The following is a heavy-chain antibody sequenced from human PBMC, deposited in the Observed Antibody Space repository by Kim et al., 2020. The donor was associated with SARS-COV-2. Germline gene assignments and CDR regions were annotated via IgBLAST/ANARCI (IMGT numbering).Heavy chain of an antibody. J-gene: IGHJ4*02. D-gene: IGHD6-13*01. CDR2: IIPIFGTA. Sequence: SVKVSCKASGGTFSSYAISWVRQAPGQGLEWMGGIIPIFGTANYAQKFQGRVTITADESTSTAYMELSSLRSEDTAVYYCARDREQLSRIRGPWDYWGQGTLVTVSS. CDR3: ARDREQLSRIRGPWDY. CDR1: GGTFSSYA. V-gene: IGHV1-69*13.